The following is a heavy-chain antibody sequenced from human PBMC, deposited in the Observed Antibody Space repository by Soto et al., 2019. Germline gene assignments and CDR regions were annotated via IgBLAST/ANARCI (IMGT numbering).Heavy chain of an antibody. D-gene: IGHD2-15*01. Sequence: GGSLRLSCAASGFTFSSYAMSWVRQAPGKGLEWVSAISGSGGSTYYADSVKGRFTISRDNSKNTLYLQMNSLRAEDTAVYYCARESAAATRLGYDYWGQGTLVTVSS. CDR2: ISGSGGST. CDR1: GFTFSSYA. CDR3: ARESAAATRLGYDY. V-gene: IGHV3-23*01. J-gene: IGHJ4*02.